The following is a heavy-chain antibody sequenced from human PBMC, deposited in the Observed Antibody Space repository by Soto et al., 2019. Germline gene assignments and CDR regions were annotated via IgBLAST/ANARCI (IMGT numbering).Heavy chain of an antibody. V-gene: IGHV4-38-2*02. CDR3: ARDLKTTVNEARFDP. CDR2: IYHSGST. Sequence: PSETLSLNCAFSGYSIISGYYWGWIRQPPGKGLEWIGSIYHSGSTYYNPSLKSRVTISVDTSKNQFSLKLSSVTAADTAVYYCARDLKTTVNEARFDPWGQGTLVTVSS. J-gene: IGHJ5*02. CDR1: GYSIISGYY. D-gene: IGHD4-17*01.